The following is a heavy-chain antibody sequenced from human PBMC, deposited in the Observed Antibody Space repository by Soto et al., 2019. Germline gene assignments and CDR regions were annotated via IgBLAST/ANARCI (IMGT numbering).Heavy chain of an antibody. CDR1: GYTXIGFY. CDR2: INPNSGGT. CDR3: ASAAVTGTAGLDF. D-gene: IGHD6-19*01. V-gene: IGHV1-2*02. J-gene: IGHJ4*02. Sequence: SXKVSFKASGYTXIGFYRNLVRQAPGQGLEWMGWINPNSGGTKSAEKFQGRVTMTRDTSIRTAYMELSRLTSDDTDVYYCASAAVTGTAGLDFWGQGTQGTVSS.